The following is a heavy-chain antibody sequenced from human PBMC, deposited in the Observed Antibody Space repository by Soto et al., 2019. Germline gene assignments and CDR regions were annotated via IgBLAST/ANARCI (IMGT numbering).Heavy chain of an antibody. CDR1: GGSISSRGYY. Sequence: SETLSLTCTVSGGSISSRGYYWTWIRQHPGTGLEWIGYIYYSGTAFYNPSLKSRVTRSVDMCKIQFSLKLSSVTAADTAVYYCAREVPHDSSGYIFGYWGQGTLVTVSS. CDR2: IYYSGTA. J-gene: IGHJ4*02. CDR3: AREVPHDSSGYIFGY. D-gene: IGHD3-22*01. V-gene: IGHV4-31*03.